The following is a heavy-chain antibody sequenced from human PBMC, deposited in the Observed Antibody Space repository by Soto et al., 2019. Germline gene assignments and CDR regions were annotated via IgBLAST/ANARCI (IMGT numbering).Heavy chain of an antibody. CDR2: INPYNANT. V-gene: IGHV1-18*04. CDR3: ARDRVAGIWGDAFDI. Sequence: ASVKVSCKTSGYTFTNHGINWVRQAPGQGLECMGWINPYNANTNYAQKLQGRVTMTTDTSTSTAYMDLRSLTSDDTAVDYCARDRVAGIWGDAFDIWGQVTMVTVSS. CDR1: GYTFTNHG. J-gene: IGHJ3*02. D-gene: IGHD3-16*01.